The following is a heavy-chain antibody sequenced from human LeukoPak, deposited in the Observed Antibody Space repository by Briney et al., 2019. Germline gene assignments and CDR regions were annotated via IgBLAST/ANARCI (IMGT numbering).Heavy chain of an antibody. CDR3: ARTAYGDYDYFDY. V-gene: IGHV3-7*01. CDR1: GFPFSSYW. Sequence: GGSLRLSCEASGFPFSSYWMSWVRQAPGKGLEWVANINEDGSEKYYVDSVKGRFTISRDNAKNSLYLQMNSLRAEDTAVYYCARTAYGDYDYFDYWGQGTLVTVSS. D-gene: IGHD4-17*01. CDR2: INEDGSEK. J-gene: IGHJ4*02.